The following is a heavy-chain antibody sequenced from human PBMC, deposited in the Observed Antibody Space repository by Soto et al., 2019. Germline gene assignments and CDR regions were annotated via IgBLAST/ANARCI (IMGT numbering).Heavy chain of an antibody. D-gene: IGHD6-13*01. Sequence: PSETLSLTCTVSGGSISSGGYYWSWIRQHPGKGLEWIGYIYYSGSTYYNPSLKSRVTISVDTSKNQFSLKLSSVTAADTAVYYCARAVAAAGPFDPWGQGTLVTVSS. V-gene: IGHV4-31*03. CDR3: ARAVAAAGPFDP. CDR1: GGSISSGGYY. CDR2: IYYSGST. J-gene: IGHJ5*02.